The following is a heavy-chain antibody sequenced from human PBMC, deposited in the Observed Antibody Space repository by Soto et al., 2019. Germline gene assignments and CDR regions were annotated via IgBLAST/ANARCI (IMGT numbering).Heavy chain of an antibody. CDR2: FDPEDGET. J-gene: IGHJ6*02. Sequence: ASVKVSCKVSGYTLTELSMHWVRQAPGKGLEWMGGFDPEDGETIYAQKFQGRVTMTEDTSTDTAYMELSSLRSEDTAVYYCATGVYYYYGMDVWGQGTTVTVS. CDR3: ATGVYYYYGMDV. CDR1: GYTLTELS. V-gene: IGHV1-24*01.